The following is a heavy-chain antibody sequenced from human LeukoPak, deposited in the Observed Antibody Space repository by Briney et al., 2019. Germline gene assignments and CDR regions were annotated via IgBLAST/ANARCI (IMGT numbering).Heavy chain of an antibody. V-gene: IGHV4-39*01. Sequence: PSETPSLTCTVSGGSISSSSYYWGWIRQPPGKGLEWIGSIYYSGSTYYNPSLKSRVTISVDTSKNQFSLKLSSVTAADTAVYYCASLRRGGATTGYYFDYWGQGTLVTVSS. J-gene: IGHJ4*02. CDR3: ASLRRGGATTGYYFDY. D-gene: IGHD1-26*01. CDR2: IYYSGST. CDR1: GGSISSSSYY.